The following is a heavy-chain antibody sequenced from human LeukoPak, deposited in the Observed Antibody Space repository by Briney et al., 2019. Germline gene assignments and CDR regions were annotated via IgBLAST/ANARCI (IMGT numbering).Heavy chain of an antibody. D-gene: IGHD3-10*01. CDR2: INHSGST. J-gene: IGHJ6*02. CDR3: ARVGSRPRGFNYYYYGMDV. Sequence: GSLRLSCAASGFTFSSYSMNWVRQPPGKGLEWIGEINHSGSTNYNPSLKSRVTISVDTSKNQFSLKLSSVTAADTAVYYCARVGSRPRGFNYYYYGMDVWGQGTTVTVSS. CDR1: GFTFSSYS. V-gene: IGHV4-34*01.